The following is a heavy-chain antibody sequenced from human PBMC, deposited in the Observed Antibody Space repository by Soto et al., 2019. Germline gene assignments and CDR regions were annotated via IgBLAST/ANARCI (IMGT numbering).Heavy chain of an antibody. CDR1: GYTFTSYD. Sequence: ASVKVSCKASGYTFTSYDINWVLQATGQGLEWMGWMNPNSGNTGYAQKFQGRVTMTRNTSISTAYMELSSLRAEDTAVYYCAKVSSSWYAGFFDLWGQGTLVTVSS. J-gene: IGHJ4*02. D-gene: IGHD6-13*01. V-gene: IGHV1-8*01. CDR2: MNPNSGNT. CDR3: AKVSSSWYAGFFDL.